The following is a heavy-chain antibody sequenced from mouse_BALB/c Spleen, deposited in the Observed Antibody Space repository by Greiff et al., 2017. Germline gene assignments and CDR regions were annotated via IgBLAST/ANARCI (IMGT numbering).Heavy chain of an antibody. CDR1: GFNIKDYY. CDR3: DARGGNCFPFDY. CDR2: IDPENGDT. J-gene: IGHJ2*01. D-gene: IGHD2-1*01. Sequence: VQLQQSGAELVRPGASVKLSCTASGFNIKDYYMHWVKQRPEQGLEWIGWIDPENGDTEYAPKFQGKATMTADTSSNTAYLQLSSLTSEDTAVYYCDARGGNCFPFDYWGQGTTLTVSS. V-gene: IGHV14-4*02.